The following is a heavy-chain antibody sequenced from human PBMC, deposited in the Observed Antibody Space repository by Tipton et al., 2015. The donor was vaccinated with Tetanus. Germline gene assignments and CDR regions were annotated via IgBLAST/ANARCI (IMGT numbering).Heavy chain of an antibody. J-gene: IGHJ5*02. V-gene: IGHV4-39*01. CDR1: GGSISTKTYY. D-gene: IGHD3-10*01. CDR3: ARHVGGYGSPPHDL. CDR2: ISHSATT. Sequence: LSLTCFVSGGSISTKTYYWGWIRQTPGKGLEWIASISHSATTFYNPSLKSRVTMSVAPSKNQFSVRLSSVTAADTGVYYCARHVGGYGSPPHDLWGQGTLVTVSS.